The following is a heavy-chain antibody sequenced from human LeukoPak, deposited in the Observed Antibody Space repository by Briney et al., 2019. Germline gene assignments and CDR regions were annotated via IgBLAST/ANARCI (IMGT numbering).Heavy chain of an antibody. CDR1: GFGFSNYW. Sequence: GGSRRLSCLGSGFGFSNYWMTWLRQAPGKGLEWVAVIWSNADKRYYADSVKGRFTISRDNSKNTLYLQMNSLRGEDTALYYCAGDLAGGNTWSFDSWGQGTLVTVSS. D-gene: IGHD6-19*01. CDR3: AGDLAGGNTWSFDS. J-gene: IGHJ4*02. V-gene: IGHV3-33*08. CDR2: IWSNADKR.